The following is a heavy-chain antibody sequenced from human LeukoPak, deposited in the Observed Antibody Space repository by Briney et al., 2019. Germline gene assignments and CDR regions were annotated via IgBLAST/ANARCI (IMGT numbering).Heavy chain of an antibody. J-gene: IGHJ5*02. CDR3: ARADRLHGGPYLIGP. D-gene: IGHD2-21*01. V-gene: IGHV1-2*02. CDR1: GYSFTDYY. Sequence: ASVTVSCKPSGYSFTDYYMHWVRQAPGQGLEWMAWINPNSGGTSSAQKFQGRVTMTRDTSITTVYMEMSWLTSDDTAIYYCARADRLHGGPYLIGPWGQGTLVTVSS. CDR2: INPNSGGT.